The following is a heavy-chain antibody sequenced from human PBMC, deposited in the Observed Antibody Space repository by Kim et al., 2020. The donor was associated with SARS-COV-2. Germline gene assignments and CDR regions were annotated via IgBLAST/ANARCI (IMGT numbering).Heavy chain of an antibody. Sequence: ADSVKGRFTISRDNAKNSLYLQMNSLRAEDTAVYYCARDPLVVPTGAGMDVWGQGTTVTVSS. CDR3: ARDPLVVPTGAGMDV. V-gene: IGHV3-21*01. D-gene: IGHD2-2*01. J-gene: IGHJ6*02.